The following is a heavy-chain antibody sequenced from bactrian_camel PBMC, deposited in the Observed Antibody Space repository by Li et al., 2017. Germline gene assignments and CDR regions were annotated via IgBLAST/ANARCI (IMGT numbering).Heavy chain of an antibody. CDR3: ASAPGYALDPLGPREYKF. CDR2: ITSLPGLFRAA. J-gene: IGHJ4*01. Sequence: VQLVESGGGLVQPGESLRLSCVASGITFSRHDMSWVRQAPGKEVEWVAGITSLPGLFRAASYADSVKGRFTISQDNAENTVTLQMNSLKPEDTAIYYCASAPGYALDPLGPREYKFWGQGTQVTVS. D-gene: IGHD3*01. V-gene: IGHV3S40*01. CDR1: GITFSRHD.